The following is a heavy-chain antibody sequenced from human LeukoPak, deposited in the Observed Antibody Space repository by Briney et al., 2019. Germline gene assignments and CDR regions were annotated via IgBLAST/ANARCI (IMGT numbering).Heavy chain of an antibody. D-gene: IGHD3-3*01. J-gene: IGHJ4*02. CDR3: ARVPRYYDFWSGYYNY. Sequence: GGSLRLSCASSGFTFSSYWMHWVRQAPGKGLVWVSRINTDGSSTSYADSVKGRFTISRDNAKNTLYLQMNSLRAEDTAVYYCARVPRYYDFWSGYYNYWGQGTLVTVSS. CDR1: GFTFSSYW. V-gene: IGHV3-74*01. CDR2: INTDGSST.